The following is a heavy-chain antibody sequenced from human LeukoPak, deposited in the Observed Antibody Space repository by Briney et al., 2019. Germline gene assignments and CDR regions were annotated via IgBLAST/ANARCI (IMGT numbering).Heavy chain of an antibody. CDR1: GGSFSGYY. J-gene: IGHJ5*02. Sequence: SETLSLTCAVYGGSFSGYYWSWIRQPPGKGLEWIGEINHSGSTNYNPSLKSRVTISVDTSKNQFSLKLSSVTAADTAVYYCADPRGPGSPWGQGTLVTVSS. D-gene: IGHD1-26*01. CDR2: INHSGST. V-gene: IGHV4-34*01. CDR3: ADPRGPGSP.